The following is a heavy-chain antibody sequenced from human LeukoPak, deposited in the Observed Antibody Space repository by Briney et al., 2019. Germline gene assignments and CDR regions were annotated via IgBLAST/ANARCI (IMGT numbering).Heavy chain of an antibody. V-gene: IGHV4-39*07. J-gene: IGHJ4*02. CDR1: GGSISSGSYY. D-gene: IGHD6-19*01. CDR3: ARGRPRWYGAGTYTTFYFDY. CDR2: INHSGST. Sequence: SETLSLTCTVSGGSISSGSYYWSWIRQPPGKGLEWIGEINHSGSTNYNPSLKSRVTISVDTSKNQFSLKLSSVTAADTAVYYCARGRPRWYGAGTYTTFYFDYWGQGTLVTVSS.